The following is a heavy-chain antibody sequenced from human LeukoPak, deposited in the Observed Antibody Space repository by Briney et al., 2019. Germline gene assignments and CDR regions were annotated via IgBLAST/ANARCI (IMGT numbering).Heavy chain of an antibody. CDR3: ARGQGGNYYLNHFDY. D-gene: IGHD1-26*01. V-gene: IGHV4-59*01. CDR2: FYYSGST. Sequence: PSETLSLTCTVTGGSFSTYYWSWIRQPPGKGLEWIGHFYYSGSTNYNPSLKSRVTISVDTSRNQFSLKLTSVTAADTAVYYCARGQGGNYYLNHFDYWGQGALVTVSS. CDR1: GGSFSTYY. J-gene: IGHJ4*02.